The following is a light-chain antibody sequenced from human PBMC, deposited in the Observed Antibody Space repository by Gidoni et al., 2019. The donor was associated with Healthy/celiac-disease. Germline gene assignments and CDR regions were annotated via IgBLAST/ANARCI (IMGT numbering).Light chain of an antibody. V-gene: IGKV1-33*01. Sequence: DIQMTQSPSSLSASVGDRVTITCQASQDISNYLNWYQQKPGKAPKLLIYDASNLETGVPSRFSGSGSGTDFTFTISSLQPEDIATYYCQQYDNLPPVVTFXXXTTVDIK. CDR2: DAS. CDR3: QQYDNLPPVVT. J-gene: IGKJ3*01. CDR1: QDISNY.